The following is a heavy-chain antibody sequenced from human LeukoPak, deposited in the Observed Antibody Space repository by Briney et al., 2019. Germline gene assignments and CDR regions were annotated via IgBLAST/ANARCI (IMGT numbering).Heavy chain of an antibody. J-gene: IGHJ4*02. CDR1: GYTFSSYG. D-gene: IGHD5-12*01. CDR3: ARDGSGYDSFDS. V-gene: IGHV1-18*01. CDR2: ISAYNGNT. Sequence: ASVKVSCKASGYTFSSYGINWVRQAPGQGLEWMGWISAYNGNTNYAQKLQGRVTMTTDTSTSTVYMELRSLSSDDTAVYCCARDGSGYDSFDSWGQGTLVTVSS.